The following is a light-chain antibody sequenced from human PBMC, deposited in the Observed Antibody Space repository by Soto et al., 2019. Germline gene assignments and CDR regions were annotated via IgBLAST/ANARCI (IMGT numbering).Light chain of an antibody. J-gene: IGLJ1*01. Sequence: QSVLAQPASVSGSPGQSITISCAGSSRDIGGYDFVSWYQQHPGEVPKLIIFDVSDRPSGVSDRFSGSKSGDTASLTIFGLQVEDEADYYCSSFSNSDTPYVFGTGTKVTVL. CDR3: SSFSNSDTPYV. CDR1: SRDIGGYDF. V-gene: IGLV2-14*03. CDR2: DVS.